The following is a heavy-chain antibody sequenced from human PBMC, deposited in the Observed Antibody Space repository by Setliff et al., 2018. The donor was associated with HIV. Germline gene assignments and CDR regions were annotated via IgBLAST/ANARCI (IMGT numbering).Heavy chain of an antibody. CDR3: ARVGLAYSGDMDV. D-gene: IGHD2-21*01. Sequence: PSETLSLTCTVSGYPISSGYYWGWIRQPPGKGLEWIGSIYHSGTTYYNPSLKSRVTISVDTSKNQFSLKLSSATAADTAVYFCARVGLAYSGDMDVWGKGTTVTVSS. CDR1: GYPISSGYY. CDR2: IYHSGTT. V-gene: IGHV4-38-2*02. J-gene: IGHJ6*03.